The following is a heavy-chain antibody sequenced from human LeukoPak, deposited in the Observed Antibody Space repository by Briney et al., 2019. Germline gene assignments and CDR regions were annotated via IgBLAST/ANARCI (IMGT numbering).Heavy chain of an antibody. Sequence: PGGSLRLSCVASGFTFSDYAMSWVRQAPGKGLEWVSSISGGGGATYYADAVTGRFTVSRDNSRSTLYLQLNGLRAEDTALYYCARDRGYSTNWYTGDKWGQGTQVTVSS. CDR3: ARDRGYSTNWYTGDK. V-gene: IGHV3-23*01. D-gene: IGHD6-13*01. CDR2: ISGGGGAT. J-gene: IGHJ1*01. CDR1: GFTFSDYA.